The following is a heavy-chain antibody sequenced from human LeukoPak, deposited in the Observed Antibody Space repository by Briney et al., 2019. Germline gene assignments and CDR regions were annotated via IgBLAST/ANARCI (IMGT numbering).Heavy chain of an antibody. J-gene: IGHJ4*02. CDR2: ISYDGSDK. V-gene: IGHV3-30*01. CDR1: TFTFSSFA. Sequence: GGSLRLSCAASTFTFSSFAMHWVRQAPGKGLEWVAIISYDGSDKYYADSVKVRFTISRDNSKNTLYLQMNSLRPEDTAVYYCARDPCTSASCPSYNFNYWGQGTLVTVSS. CDR3: ARDPCTSASCPSYNFNY. D-gene: IGHD2-2*01.